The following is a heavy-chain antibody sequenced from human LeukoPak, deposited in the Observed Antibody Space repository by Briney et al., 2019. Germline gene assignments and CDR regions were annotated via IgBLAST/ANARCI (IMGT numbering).Heavy chain of an antibody. D-gene: IGHD6-19*01. Sequence: ASETLSFTCTVSGGSISSYYWNWIRPPPGKGLEWIGYIYYSGSTNYNPSLKSRVTISVDTSKNQFSLKLSSVTAADTAVYFCARQLRGEAVAGHLQPFDYWGQGTLVTVSS. CDR3: ARQLRGEAVAGHLQPFDY. V-gene: IGHV4-59*08. J-gene: IGHJ4*02. CDR1: GGSISSYY. CDR2: IYYSGST.